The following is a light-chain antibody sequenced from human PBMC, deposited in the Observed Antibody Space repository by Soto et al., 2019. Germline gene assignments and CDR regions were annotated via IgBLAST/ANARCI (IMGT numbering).Light chain of an antibody. Sequence: EIVLTQSPDTLSLSPGESATLSCMASQSVSSSYLAWYQQKPGQAPRLLIHGASSRATGIPDRFSGSGSGTDFTLTISRLEPEDFAVYYCQQYGSSPPITFGQGTRLEIK. V-gene: IGKV3-20*01. J-gene: IGKJ5*01. CDR2: GAS. CDR1: QSVSSSY. CDR3: QQYGSSPPIT.